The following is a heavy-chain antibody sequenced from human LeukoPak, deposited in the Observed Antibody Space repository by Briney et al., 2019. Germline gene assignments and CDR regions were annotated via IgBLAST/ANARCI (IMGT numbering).Heavy chain of an antibody. V-gene: IGHV3-66*01. CDR1: GFTVSSNY. Sequence: GGSLRLSCAASGFTVSSNYMSWVRQAPGKGLEWVSVIYSGGSTYYADSVKGRFTISRDNSKNTLYLQMNSLRADDTAVYYCARGDFRLEMSTRIAFDIWGQGTMVTVSS. CDR2: IYSGGST. J-gene: IGHJ3*02. CDR3: ARGDFRLEMSTRIAFDI. D-gene: IGHD5-24*01.